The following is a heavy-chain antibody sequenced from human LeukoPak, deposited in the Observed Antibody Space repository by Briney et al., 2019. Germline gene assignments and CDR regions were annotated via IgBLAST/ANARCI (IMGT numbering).Heavy chain of an antibody. J-gene: IGHJ4*02. CDR1: GGSISSSTYY. CDR2: IYYTGSA. Sequence: PSETLSLTCTVSGGSISSSTYYWAWIRQPPGKGLEWIGNIYYTGSAYYNPSLKSRVTISVDTSKNQFSLKLSSVTAADTALYYCARLTRGSGSYSLWGQGTLVTVSS. D-gene: IGHD3-10*01. V-gene: IGHV4-39*01. CDR3: ARLTRGSGSYSL.